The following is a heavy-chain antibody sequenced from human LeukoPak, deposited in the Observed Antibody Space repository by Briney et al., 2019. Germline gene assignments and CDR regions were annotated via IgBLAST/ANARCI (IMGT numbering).Heavy chain of an antibody. V-gene: IGHV4-59*01. Sequence: PSETLSLTCTVSGGSISSYYWSWIRQPPGKGLEWIGYIYYSGSTNYNPSLKSRVTISVDTSKNQFSLKLSSVTAADTAVYYCARDTGYSYGYFPSYYYYGMDVWGQGTTVTVSS. CDR3: ARDTGYSYGYFPSYYYYGMDV. CDR2: IYYSGST. D-gene: IGHD5-18*01. J-gene: IGHJ6*02. CDR1: GGSISSYY.